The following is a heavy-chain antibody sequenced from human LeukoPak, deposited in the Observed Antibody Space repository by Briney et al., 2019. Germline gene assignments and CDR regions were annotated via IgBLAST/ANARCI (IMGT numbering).Heavy chain of an antibody. Sequence: GGSLRLSCAASGFIFSSYWMSWVRQAPGKGLEWVANINQDGNEIYYVDSVKGRFTISRDNAKNSLYLQMNSLRAEDTAVYFCAKRNGYSIFEYWGQGTLVTVSS. V-gene: IGHV3-7*03. CDR3: AKRNGYSIFEY. J-gene: IGHJ4*02. CDR2: INQDGNEI. CDR1: GFIFSSYW. D-gene: IGHD5-24*01.